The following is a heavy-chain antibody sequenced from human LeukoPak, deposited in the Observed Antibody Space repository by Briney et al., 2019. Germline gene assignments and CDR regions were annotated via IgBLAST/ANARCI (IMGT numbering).Heavy chain of an antibody. CDR3: ARGRTFDN. Sequence: GSLRLSCAASGFTFSNAWMVWIRQPPGKGLEWIGNIYDRGSTKYNPSLKSRVTISVDTSKNQFSLRLSSVTAADTAVYYCARGRTFDNWGQGTLVTVSS. CDR1: GFTFSNAW. V-gene: IGHV4-59*01. CDR2: IYDRGST. J-gene: IGHJ4*02.